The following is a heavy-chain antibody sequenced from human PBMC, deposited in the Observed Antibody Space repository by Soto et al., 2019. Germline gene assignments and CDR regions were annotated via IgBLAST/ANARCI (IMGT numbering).Heavy chain of an antibody. CDR1: GFTFSSYG. CDR3: TRESNDHDSNSKWAFDD. D-gene: IGHD1-26*01. CDR2: ISFDGRTT. J-gene: IGHJ4*02. Sequence: QVQLVESGGGVVQPGRSLRLSCAASGFTFSSYGMHWVRQAPGQGLEWVAVISFDGRTTYYADSVKGRFTISRDNSENTLYLQMSNLRAEDTAVYYCTRESNDHDSNSKWAFDDWGQGALVTVSS. V-gene: IGHV3-30*03.